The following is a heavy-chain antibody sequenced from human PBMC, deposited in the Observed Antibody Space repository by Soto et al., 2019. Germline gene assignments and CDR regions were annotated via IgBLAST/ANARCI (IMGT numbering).Heavy chain of an antibody. V-gene: IGHV1-8*01. CDR2: MNPNSGNT. J-gene: IGHJ4*02. CDR1: GYTFTSYD. CDR3: ASRISTVSEIDY. D-gene: IGHD3-10*01. Sequence: QVQLVQSGAEVKKPGASVKVSCKASGYTFTSYDINWVRQATGQGLEWMGWMNPNSGNTGYAQKFQGRVTMTRNTSISTAYMELSSLGSEDTAVYYCASRISTVSEIDYWGQGTLVTVSS.